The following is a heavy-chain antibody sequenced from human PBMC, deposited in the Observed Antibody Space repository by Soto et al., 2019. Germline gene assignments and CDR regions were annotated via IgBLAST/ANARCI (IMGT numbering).Heavy chain of an antibody. J-gene: IGHJ6*02. V-gene: IGHV3-30*04. CDR3: STDPRSSSWYYYGMDV. CDR2: ISYDGSNK. CDR1: GFTFSSYA. D-gene: IGHD6-13*01. Sequence: GGSLRLSCAASGFTFSSYAMHWVRQAPGKGLEWVAVISYDGSNKYYADSVKGRFTISRDNSKNTLYLQMNSLRAEDTAVYYCSTDPRSSSWYYYGMDVWGQGTTVTVSS.